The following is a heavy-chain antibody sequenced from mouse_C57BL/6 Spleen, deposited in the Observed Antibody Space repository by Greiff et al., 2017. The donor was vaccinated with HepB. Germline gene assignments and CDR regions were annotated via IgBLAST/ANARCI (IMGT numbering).Heavy chain of an antibody. CDR2: INPNNGGT. D-gene: IGHD3-2*02. J-gene: IGHJ3*01. V-gene: IGHV1-26*01. CDR3: ARRLRTAQATLFAY. Sequence: EVQLQQSGPELVKPGASVKISCKASGYTFTDYYMNWVKQSHGKSLEWIGDINPNNGGTSYNQKFKGKATLTGDKSSSPAYMEPRSLTSEDSAVYYCARRLRTAQATLFAYWAKGLWSLSLQ. CDR1: GYTFTDYY.